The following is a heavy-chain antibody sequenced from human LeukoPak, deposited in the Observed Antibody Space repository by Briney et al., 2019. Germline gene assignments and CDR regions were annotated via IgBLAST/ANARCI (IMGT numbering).Heavy chain of an antibody. CDR2: IYYSGST. J-gene: IGHJ3*02. CDR1: GGSFSGYY. V-gene: IGHV4-59*08. Sequence: PLETLSLTCAVYGGSFSGYYWSWIRQPPGKGLEWIGYIYYSGSTNYNPSLKSRVTISVDTSKNQFSLKLSSVTAADTAVYYCARRTYYGGNSFAFDIWGQGTMVTVSS. D-gene: IGHD4-23*01. CDR3: ARRTYYGGNSFAFDI.